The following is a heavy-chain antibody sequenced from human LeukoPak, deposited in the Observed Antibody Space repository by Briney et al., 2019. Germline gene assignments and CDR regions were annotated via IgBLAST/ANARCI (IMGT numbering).Heavy chain of an antibody. Sequence: SETLSLTCAVYGGSFSGYYWSWIRQPPGKGLEWIGEINHSGSTNYNPSLKSRVTISVDTSKNQFSLKLSSVTAADTAVYYCARCFRDWFDPWGQGTLVTVSS. CDR2: INHSGST. D-gene: IGHD3-16*01. CDR3: ARCFRDWFDP. V-gene: IGHV4-34*01. J-gene: IGHJ5*02. CDR1: GGSFSGYY.